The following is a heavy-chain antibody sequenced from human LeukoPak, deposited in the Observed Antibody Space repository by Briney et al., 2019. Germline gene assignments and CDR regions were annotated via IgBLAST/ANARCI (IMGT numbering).Heavy chain of an antibody. CDR2: MHHSGST. CDR1: GYSISTDYH. Sequence: SETLSFTCAVSGYSISTDYHWDWIRQPPGKGLEWIGSMHHSGSTYYNPSLKSRVTISVDTSKNQVSLKLNSVAAADTAVYYCARDRSYYTFDYWGQGTLVTVSA. V-gene: IGHV4-38-2*02. J-gene: IGHJ4*02. D-gene: IGHD3-10*01. CDR3: ARDRSYYTFDY.